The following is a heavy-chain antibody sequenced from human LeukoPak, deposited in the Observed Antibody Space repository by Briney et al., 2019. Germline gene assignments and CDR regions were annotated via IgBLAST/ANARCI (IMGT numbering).Heavy chain of an antibody. CDR1: GFTFSSYW. CDR3: ARDLGASIAVAGYFDY. Sequence: GGSLRLSCAASGFTFSSYWMSWVRQAPGKGLEWVANIKQDGSEKYYVDSVKGRFTISRDNAKNSLYLQMNSLRAEDTAVYYCARDLGASIAVAGYFDYWGQGTLVTVSS. CDR2: IKQDGSEK. V-gene: IGHV3-7*01. D-gene: IGHD6-19*01. J-gene: IGHJ4*02.